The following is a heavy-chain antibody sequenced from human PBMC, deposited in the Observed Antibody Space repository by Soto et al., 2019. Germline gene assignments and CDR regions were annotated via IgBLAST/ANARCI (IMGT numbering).Heavy chain of an antibody. Sequence: QMQLVQSGPEVKKPGTSVKVSCKASGFTFTSSAMQWVRQARGQRLEWIGWIVVGSGNTNYAQKFQEGVTITRDMSTSTAYMELSSMRSEDTAVYYCAASSYCSGGSCYSPYYYYYMDVWGKGTTVTVSS. D-gene: IGHD2-15*01. J-gene: IGHJ6*03. CDR1: GFTFTSSA. CDR2: IVVGSGNT. V-gene: IGHV1-58*02. CDR3: AASSYCSGGSCYSPYYYYYMDV.